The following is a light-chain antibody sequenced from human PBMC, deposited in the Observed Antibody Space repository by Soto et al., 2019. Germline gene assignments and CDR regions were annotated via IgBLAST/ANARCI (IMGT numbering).Light chain of an antibody. J-gene: IGKJ1*01. CDR2: RAS. V-gene: IGKV3-15*01. CDR3: QQSYSTPMWT. Sequence: IQMTQSPATLSVSPGERATLSCRASQTIYSNVAWYQQRPGQAPRLLIYRASARATGIPARFSGSGSGTEFTLTISNLLPEDFATYYCQQSYSTPMWTFGQGTKVEIK. CDR1: QTIYSN.